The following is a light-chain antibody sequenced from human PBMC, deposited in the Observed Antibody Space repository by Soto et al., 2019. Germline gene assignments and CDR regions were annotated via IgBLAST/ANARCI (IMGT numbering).Light chain of an antibody. CDR1: SSDVGGYNS. CDR2: DVS. V-gene: IGLV2-8*01. Sequence: QSVLARHPSGSGSPGESVTISCTGTSSDVGGYNSVSWYQQYPGKARKLMIYDVSRRPSWVPDRFSGCKSDNTASLTVSGLKAEEEADYYCRSFASRNILAVVTGTMVTV. J-gene: IGLJ1*01. CDR3: RSFASRNILA.